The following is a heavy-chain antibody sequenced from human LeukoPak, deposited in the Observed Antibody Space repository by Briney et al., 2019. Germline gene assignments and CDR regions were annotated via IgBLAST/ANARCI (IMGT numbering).Heavy chain of an antibody. J-gene: IGHJ4*02. CDR3: AKMAQDFDY. D-gene: IGHD5-24*01. CDR1: GFTFRIYS. Sequence: GGSLRLSCAASGFTFRIYSIHWVRPAPGKGLGRVAVISYVGSNKYYADSVKGGFTISRDNSKITLYLQMNSLRAEDTAVYYCAKMAQDFDYWCQGTLVTVSS. CDR2: ISYVGSNK. V-gene: IGHV3-30*18.